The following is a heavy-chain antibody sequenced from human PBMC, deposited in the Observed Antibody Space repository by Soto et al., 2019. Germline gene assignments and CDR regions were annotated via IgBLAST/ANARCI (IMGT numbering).Heavy chain of an antibody. J-gene: IGHJ6*02. D-gene: IGHD3-3*01. V-gene: IGHV1-8*01. Sequence: ASVKVSCKASGYTFTSYDINWVRQATGQGLEWMAWMNPNSGNTGYAQKFQGRVTMTRNTSISTAYMELSSLRSEDTAVYYCARVMEGAYDFWSGYYIGYYYYGMDGWGQGTTVTVSS. CDR2: MNPNSGNT. CDR1: GYTFTSYD. CDR3: ARVMEGAYDFWSGYYIGYYYYGMDG.